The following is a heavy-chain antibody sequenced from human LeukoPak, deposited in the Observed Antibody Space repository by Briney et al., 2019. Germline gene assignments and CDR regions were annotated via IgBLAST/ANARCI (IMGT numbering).Heavy chain of an antibody. CDR2: IYTSGST. Sequence: SETLSLTCTVSGGSISSGSYYWSWIRQPAGKGLEWIGRIYTSGSTNYNPSLKSRVTISVDTSKNQFSLKLSSVTAADTAVYYCAREGIAAGGFDYWGQGTLVTVSS. J-gene: IGHJ4*02. D-gene: IGHD6-13*01. V-gene: IGHV4-61*02. CDR1: GGSISSGSYY. CDR3: AREGIAAGGFDY.